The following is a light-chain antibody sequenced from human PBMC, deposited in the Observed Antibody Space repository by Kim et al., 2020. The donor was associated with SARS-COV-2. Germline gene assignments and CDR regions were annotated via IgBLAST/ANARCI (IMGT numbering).Light chain of an antibody. Sequence: GQKVTISCSGSSSNIGNNSVSWYQQLPGTAPKLLIYDNNRRPSGIPDRFSGSKSGTSATLGITGLQTGDEADYYCGTWDSSLIAWVFGGGTQLTVL. J-gene: IGLJ3*02. CDR2: DNN. CDR3: GTWDSSLIAWV. V-gene: IGLV1-51*01. CDR1: SSNIGNNS.